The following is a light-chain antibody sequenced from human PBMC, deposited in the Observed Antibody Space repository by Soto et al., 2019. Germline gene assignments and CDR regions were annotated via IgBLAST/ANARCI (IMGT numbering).Light chain of an antibody. CDR3: QQRPNWPPGLT. CDR1: QSISTY. Sequence: EIVLTQSPATLSLSPGEIATLSCRASQSISTYLAWYQQKPGQAPRLLIYDVSKRAAGVPARFSGSGSGTDFTLTISSLVPEDVAVYYWQQRPNWPPGLTFGGGTKVEI. V-gene: IGKV3-11*01. J-gene: IGKJ4*01. CDR2: DVS.